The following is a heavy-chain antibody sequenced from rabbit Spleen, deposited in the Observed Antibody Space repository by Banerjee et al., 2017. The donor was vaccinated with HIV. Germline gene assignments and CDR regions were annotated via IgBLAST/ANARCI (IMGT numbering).Heavy chain of an antibody. D-gene: IGHD8-1*01. CDR2: IESGSSGFT. Sequence: QSLEESGGDLVKPGASLTLTCTASGFSFSSTYYMCWVRQPPGKGLEWIACIESGSSGFTYLASWAKGRHTISKTSSTTVTLQMTSLTAADTATYFCARDTGSSFSSYGMDLWGQGTLVTVS. V-gene: IGHV1S40*01. CDR3: ARDTGSSFSSYGMDL. CDR1: GFSFSSTYY. J-gene: IGHJ6*01.